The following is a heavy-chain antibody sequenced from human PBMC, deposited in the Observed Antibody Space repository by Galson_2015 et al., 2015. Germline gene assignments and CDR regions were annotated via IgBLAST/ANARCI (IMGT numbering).Heavy chain of an antibody. D-gene: IGHD3-22*01. CDR2: ISYDGSNK. J-gene: IGHJ4*02. Sequence: SLRLSCAASGFTFSSYGMHWVRQAPGKGLEWVAVISYDGSNKYYVDSVKGRFTISRDNSKNTLYLQMNSLRAEDTAVYYCARVTKAYYDSSGYPDYWGQGTLVTVSS. V-gene: IGHV3-30*03. CDR1: GFTFSSYG. CDR3: ARVTKAYYDSSGYPDY.